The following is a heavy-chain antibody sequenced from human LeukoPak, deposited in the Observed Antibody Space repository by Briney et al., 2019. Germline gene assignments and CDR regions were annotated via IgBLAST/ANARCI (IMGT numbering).Heavy chain of an antibody. CDR1: GGTFSSYA. D-gene: IGHD6-6*01. Sequence: ASVKVSCKASGGTFSSYAISWVRQAPGQGLEWMGWINPNSGGTYYSQKFQGRVTMTRDTSNRTAYMELSRLRSDDTAVYYCARTFSSSSAYWGQGTLVTVSS. CDR2: INPNSGGT. V-gene: IGHV1-2*02. J-gene: IGHJ4*02. CDR3: ARTFSSSSAY.